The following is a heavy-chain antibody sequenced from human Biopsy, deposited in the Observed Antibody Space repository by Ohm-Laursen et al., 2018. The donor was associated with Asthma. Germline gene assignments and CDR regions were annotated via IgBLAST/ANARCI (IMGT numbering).Heavy chain of an antibody. J-gene: IGHJ4*02. Sequence: SLRLSCSASGFTFSHYNMNWGRQAPGKGLDWVAVISFDGSNKNYTDSVKGRFTISRDNSRNTLHLQMNSLRAEDTAVYYCAKDVFPGWELRRGPDYWGQGTLVTVSS. CDR2: ISFDGSNK. CDR1: GFTFSHYN. CDR3: AKDVFPGWELRRGPDY. D-gene: IGHD1-26*01. V-gene: IGHV3-30*18.